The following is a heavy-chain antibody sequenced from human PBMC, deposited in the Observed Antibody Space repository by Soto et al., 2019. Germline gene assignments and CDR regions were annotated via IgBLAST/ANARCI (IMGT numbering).Heavy chain of an antibody. D-gene: IGHD4-17*01. CDR1: GFTFSSYW. CDR3: ARVRTMTTVTDAFDI. V-gene: IGHV3-74*01. Sequence: GGSLRLSCAASGFTFSSYWMHWVRQAPGKGLVWVSRINSDGSSTSYADSVKGRFTISRDNAKNTLYLQMNSLRAEDTAVYYCARVRTMTTVTDAFDIWGQGTMVTVSS. J-gene: IGHJ3*02. CDR2: INSDGSST.